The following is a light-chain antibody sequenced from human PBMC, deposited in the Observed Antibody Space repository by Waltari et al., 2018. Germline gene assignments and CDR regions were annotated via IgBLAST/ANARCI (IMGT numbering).Light chain of an antibody. J-gene: IGLJ3*02. CDR2: RDN. CDR1: VLAKKY. Sequence: SYELTQPSSVSLSPGQTANITCSGNVLAKKYGRWPQQKPGQAPMLLIYRDNARPSGITERFSGSSSGTTVTLTISGAHVEDEADYYCYSVSANSWVFGGGTRLTVL. V-gene: IGLV3-27*01. CDR3: YSVSANSWV.